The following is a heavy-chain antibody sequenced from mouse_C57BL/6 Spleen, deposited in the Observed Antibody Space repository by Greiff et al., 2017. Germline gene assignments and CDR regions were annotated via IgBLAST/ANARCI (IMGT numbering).Heavy chain of an antibody. Sequence: QVQLKQSGAELMKPGASVKLSCKATGYTFTGYWIEWVKQRPGHGLEWIGEILPGSGSTNYNEKFKGKATFTADTSSNTAYMQLSSLTTEGSAIYYCARYPGYYGSSHYFDYWGQGTTLTVSS. D-gene: IGHD1-1*01. V-gene: IGHV1-9*01. CDR2: ILPGSGST. CDR3: ARYPGYYGSSHYFDY. CDR1: GYTFTGYW. J-gene: IGHJ2*01.